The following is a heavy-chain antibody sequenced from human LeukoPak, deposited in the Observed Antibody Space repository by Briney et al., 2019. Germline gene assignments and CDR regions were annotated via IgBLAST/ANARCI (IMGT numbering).Heavy chain of an antibody. J-gene: IGHJ6*03. V-gene: IGHV4-31*03. CDR2: IYYSGST. D-gene: IGHD3-9*01. CDR1: GGSISSGGYY. Sequence: SETLSLTCTVSGGSISSGGYYWSWIRQHPGKGLEWIGYIYYSGSTYYNPSLKSRVTMSVDTSKNQFSLKLSSVTAADTAVYYCARVKRLAYYYYYMDVWGKGTTVTVSS. CDR3: ARVKRLAYYYYYMDV.